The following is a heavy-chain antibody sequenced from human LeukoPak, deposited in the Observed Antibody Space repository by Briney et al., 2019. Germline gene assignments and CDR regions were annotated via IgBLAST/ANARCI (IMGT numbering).Heavy chain of an antibody. Sequence: ASVKVSCKASGYTFTSYYMHWVRQAPGQGLEWMGIINPSGGSTSYAQKFQGRVTMTTDTSTSTAYMELRSLRSDDTAVYYCARARRGYSGYDPPYYYYMDVWGKGTTVTISS. CDR2: INPSGGST. D-gene: IGHD5-12*01. CDR3: ARARRGYSGYDPPYYYYMDV. J-gene: IGHJ6*03. CDR1: GYTFTSYY. V-gene: IGHV1-46*01.